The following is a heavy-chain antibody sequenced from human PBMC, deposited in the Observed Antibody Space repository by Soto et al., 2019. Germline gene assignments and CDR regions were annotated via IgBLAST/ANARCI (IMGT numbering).Heavy chain of an antibody. CDR2: IYYNDDR. CDR1: GFSFTTAGVA. V-gene: IGHV2-5*01. J-gene: IGHJ4*02. CDR3: AHSDGGYEIIYFDF. D-gene: IGHD5-12*01. Sequence: QITLQESGPTLVKPTQTLTLTCTFSGFSFTTAGVAVVWIRQTPGGALEWLTLIYYNDDRRFSPSLKTRLTITGDTSKNQVVLSLTNVDPGDTATYVCAHSDGGYEIIYFDFWGQGIPVTVSS.